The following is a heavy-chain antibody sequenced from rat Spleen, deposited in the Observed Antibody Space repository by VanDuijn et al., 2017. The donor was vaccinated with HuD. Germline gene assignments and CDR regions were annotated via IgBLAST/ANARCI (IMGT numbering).Heavy chain of an antibody. CDR1: GFIFRNYD. CDR3: ARSDGVHYYLPFAD. Sequence: EVKLVESGGGLVQPGRSLKVSCEASGFIFRNYDMVWVRQAPTKGLEWVAAISPSGGTTYYRDSVKGRFTVSRDNAKSTLYLQVNSVSSEDTATYYCARSDGVHYYLPFADWGQGTLVTASS. V-gene: IGHV5-25*01. CDR2: ISPSGGTT. J-gene: IGHJ3*01. D-gene: IGHD1-1*01.